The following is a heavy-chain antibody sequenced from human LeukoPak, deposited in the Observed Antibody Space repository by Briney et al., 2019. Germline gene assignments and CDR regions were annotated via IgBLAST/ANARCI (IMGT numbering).Heavy chain of an antibody. CDR3: ARDSWFGELPED. CDR1: GFTFSSYA. V-gene: IGHV3-23*01. Sequence: GGSLRLSCAASGFTFSSYAMSWVRQAPGKGLEWVSAISGSGGSTYYADSVKGRFTISRDNSKNTLYLQMNSLRAEDTAVYYCARDSWFGELPEDWGQGTLVTVSS. J-gene: IGHJ4*02. D-gene: IGHD3-10*01. CDR2: ISGSGGST.